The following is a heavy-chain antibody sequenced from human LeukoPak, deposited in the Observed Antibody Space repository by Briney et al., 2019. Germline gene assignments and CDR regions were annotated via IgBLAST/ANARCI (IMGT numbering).Heavy chain of an antibody. D-gene: IGHD3-3*02. CDR1: GFTFSSYE. Sequence: GGSLRLSCAASGFTFSSYEMNWVRQAPGKGLEWVSSISSSSSYIYYADSVRGRFTISRDNAKNSLYLQMNSLRAEDTAVYYCARDPIFGVVTEGYNNWFDPWGQGTLVTVSS. J-gene: IGHJ5*02. CDR3: ARDPIFGVVTEGYNNWFDP. CDR2: ISSSSSYI. V-gene: IGHV3-21*01.